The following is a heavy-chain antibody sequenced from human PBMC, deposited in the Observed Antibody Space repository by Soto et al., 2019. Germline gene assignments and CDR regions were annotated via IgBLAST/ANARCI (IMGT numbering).Heavy chain of an antibody. V-gene: IGHV4-4*02. J-gene: IGHJ4*02. D-gene: IGHD3-10*01. Sequence: PSETLSLTCTVSGVSISDSNWWNWVRQPPGKGLEWIGEIYHSGSTNNNPSLTSRVTISVDTSKNQFSLELRSVTAADTAVYYCASYGSGSYYNGYYFDYWGQGTLVTVSS. CDR1: GVSISDSNW. CDR2: IYHSGST. CDR3: ASYGSGSYYNGYYFDY.